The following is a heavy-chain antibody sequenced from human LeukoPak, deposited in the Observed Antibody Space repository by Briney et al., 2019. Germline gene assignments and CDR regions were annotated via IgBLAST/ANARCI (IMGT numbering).Heavy chain of an antibody. Sequence: SETLSLTCAVSGYSISSGYYWGWIRQPPGKGLEWIGSIHHSGSTYYNPSLKSRVTISVDTSKNQFSLKLSSVTAADTAVYYCARVGSGYDLFDYWGQGTLVTVSS. V-gene: IGHV4-38-2*01. J-gene: IGHJ4*02. CDR1: GYSISSGYY. D-gene: IGHD5-12*01. CDR3: ARVGSGYDLFDY. CDR2: IHHSGST.